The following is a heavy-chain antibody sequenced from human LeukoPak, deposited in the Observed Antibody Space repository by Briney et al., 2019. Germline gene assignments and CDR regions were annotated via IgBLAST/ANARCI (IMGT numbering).Heavy chain of an antibody. V-gene: IGHV3-15*01. CDR3: AHFGSAEYFQD. Sequence: EGSLTLSCAASGFTFINAWMSWVRQAPGKGLEWVGRIKRKSDGGTSDYAAPVKGRFTISRDDSKNTLYLQMNSLKTEDTAVYYCAHFGSAEYFQDWGQGTLVAVSS. CDR1: GFTFINAW. J-gene: IGHJ1*01. CDR2: IKRKSDGGTS. D-gene: IGHD3-10*01.